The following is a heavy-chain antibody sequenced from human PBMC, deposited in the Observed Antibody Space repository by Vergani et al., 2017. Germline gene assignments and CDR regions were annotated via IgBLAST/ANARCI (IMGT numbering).Heavy chain of an antibody. CDR1: GGSISSYY. V-gene: IGHV4-59*01. J-gene: IGHJ6*02. CDR3: ARVEGGSYYYYYGMDV. CDR2: IYYSGST. D-gene: IGHD1-26*01. Sequence: QVQLQESGPGLVKPSETLSLTCPVSGGSISSYYWSWIRQPPGKGLEWIGYIYYSGSTNYNPSLKSRVTTSVDTSKNKLSLKLSSVTAADTAVYYCARVEGGSYYYYYGMDVWGQGTTVTVSS.